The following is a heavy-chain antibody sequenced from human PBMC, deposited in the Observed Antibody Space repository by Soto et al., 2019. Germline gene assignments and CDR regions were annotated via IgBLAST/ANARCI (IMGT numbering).Heavy chain of an antibody. CDR3: ARGRYCLTGRCFPNWFDS. CDR2: IYKSATT. Sequence: PSETLSLTCSVSGDSISNLDYFWAWIRQPPGQALEYIGYIYKSATTYYNPSFESRVAISADTSESQFSLNVTSVTAADTAVYFCARGRYCLTGRCFPNWFDSWGQGALVTV. V-gene: IGHV4-30-4*01. D-gene: IGHD7-27*01. J-gene: IGHJ5*01. CDR1: GDSISNLDYF.